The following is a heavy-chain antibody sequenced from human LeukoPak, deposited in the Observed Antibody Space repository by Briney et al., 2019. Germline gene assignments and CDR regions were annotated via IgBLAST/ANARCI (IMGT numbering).Heavy chain of an antibody. D-gene: IGHD6-13*01. V-gene: IGHV4-34*01. CDR3: AREGAAAVDY. Sequence: SETLSLTCAVYGGSFSGYYWSWIRQPPGKGLEWIGEINHSGSTNYNPSLKSRVTISVDTSKNQFSLKLNSVTAADTAVYYCAREGAAAVDYWGQGTLVTVSS. CDR2: INHSGST. CDR1: GGSFSGYY. J-gene: IGHJ4*02.